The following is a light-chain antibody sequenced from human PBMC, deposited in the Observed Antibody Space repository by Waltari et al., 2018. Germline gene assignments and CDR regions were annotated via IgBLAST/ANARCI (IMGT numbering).Light chain of an antibody. CDR1: QSISSN. V-gene: IGKV3-15*01. Sequence: EIVMTQSPVTLSVSPGERATLSCRASQSISSNLAWYQQQPGQSPRPLIHGASTRATGIPARFSGSGSGTDFTLTISSLQSEDFAVYFCQQYNTWPTFGGGTKVEIK. CDR3: QQYNTWPT. J-gene: IGKJ4*01. CDR2: GAS.